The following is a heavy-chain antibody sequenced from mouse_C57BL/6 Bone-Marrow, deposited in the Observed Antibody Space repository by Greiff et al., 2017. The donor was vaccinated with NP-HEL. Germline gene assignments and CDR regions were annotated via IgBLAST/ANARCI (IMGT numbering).Heavy chain of an antibody. D-gene: IGHD1-1*01. CDR3: TRGGYYGSSYVYVY. J-gene: IGHJ4*01. CDR1: GYTFTDYE. CDR2: IDPETGGT. Sequence: VKLQESGAELVRPGASVTLSCKASGYTFTDYEMHWVKQTPVHGLEWIGAIDPETGGTAYNQKFEGKAILTADKSSSTAYMELRSLTSEDSAVYYCTRGGYYGSSYVYVYWGQGTSVTVSS. V-gene: IGHV1-15*01.